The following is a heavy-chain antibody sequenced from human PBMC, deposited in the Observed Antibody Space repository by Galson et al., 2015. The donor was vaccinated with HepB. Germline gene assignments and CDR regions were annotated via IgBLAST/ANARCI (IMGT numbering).Heavy chain of an antibody. V-gene: IGHV6-1*01. CDR2: TYYRSKWYN. CDR3: AREYGSSCDY. D-gene: IGHD6-13*01. CDR1: GDSVSSNSAA. Sequence: CAISGDSVSSNSAAWTWIRQSPSGGLEWLGRTYYRSKWYNDYEVSVKSRITINPDTSKNQFSLQLNSVTPEDTAVYYCAREYGSSCDYWGQGTPVTVSS. J-gene: IGHJ4*02.